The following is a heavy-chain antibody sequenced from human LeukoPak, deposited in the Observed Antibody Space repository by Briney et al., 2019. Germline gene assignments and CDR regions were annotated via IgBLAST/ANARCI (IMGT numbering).Heavy chain of an antibody. CDR1: GGSFSGYY. Sequence: SETLSLTCAVYGGSFSGYYWSWLRQPPGKGLEWIGEINHSGSTNYNPSLKSRVTISVDTSKNQFSLKLSSVTAADTAVYYCAAYYYDSSGYFDYWGQGTLVTVSS. CDR2: INHSGST. V-gene: IGHV4-34*01. CDR3: AAYYYDSSGYFDY. D-gene: IGHD3-22*01. J-gene: IGHJ4*02.